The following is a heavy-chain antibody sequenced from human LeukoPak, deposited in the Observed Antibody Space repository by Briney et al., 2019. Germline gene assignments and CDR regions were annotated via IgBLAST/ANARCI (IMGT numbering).Heavy chain of an antibody. CDR2: INHSGST. V-gene: IGHV4-34*01. D-gene: IGHD3-10*01. CDR3: ARGHGGDYYGSGSYDYYFDY. Sequence: PSETLSLTCAVSGGSFSGYYWSWIRQPPGKGLEWIGEINHSGSTNYNPSLKSRVTISVDTSKNQFSLKLSSVTAADTAVYYCARGHGGDYYGSGSYDYYFDYWGQGTLVTVSS. CDR1: GGSFSGYY. J-gene: IGHJ4*02.